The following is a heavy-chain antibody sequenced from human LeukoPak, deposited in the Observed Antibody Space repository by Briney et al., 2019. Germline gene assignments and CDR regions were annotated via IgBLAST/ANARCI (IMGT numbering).Heavy chain of an antibody. J-gene: IGHJ4*02. Sequence: GRSLRLSCAASGFTFRNYGTHWIRQAPGKGLEWVGVATTDERSVFCADSVQGRFIISRDNAKNSLYLQMISLGGEDTAVYYCASPLYGDYFDYWGQGTLVTVSS. CDR3: ASPLYGDYFDY. CDR2: ATTDERSV. D-gene: IGHD4-17*01. V-gene: IGHV3-30*03. CDR1: GFTFRNYG.